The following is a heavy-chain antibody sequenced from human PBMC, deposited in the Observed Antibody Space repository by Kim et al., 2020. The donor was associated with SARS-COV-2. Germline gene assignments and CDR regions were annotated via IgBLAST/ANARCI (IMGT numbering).Heavy chain of an antibody. Sequence: GGSLRLSCAASGFTFSSYAMSWVRQAPGKGLEWVSAISGSGGSTYYADSVKGRFTISRDNSKNTLYLQMNSLRAEDTAVYYCAKRKSDSGSYYYYYGMDVWGQGTTVTVSS. CDR3: AKRKSDSGSYYYYYGMDV. D-gene: IGHD1-26*01. J-gene: IGHJ6*02. CDR1: GFTFSSYA. CDR2: ISGSGGST. V-gene: IGHV3-23*01.